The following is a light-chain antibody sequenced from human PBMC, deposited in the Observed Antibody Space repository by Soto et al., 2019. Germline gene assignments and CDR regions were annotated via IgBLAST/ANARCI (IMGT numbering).Light chain of an antibody. CDR3: QSYDSSLSGSV. CDR2: GNN. J-gene: IGLJ3*02. V-gene: IGLV1-40*01. CDR1: SANVGAGYD. Sequence: QSVLTQPPSVSGAPGQRVTISCTGSSANVGAGYDVHWYQQLPGTAPKLLISGNNIRPSGVPDRFSGSKSGTSASLAITGLQAEDEADYYCQSYDSSLSGSVFXGGSKVAVL.